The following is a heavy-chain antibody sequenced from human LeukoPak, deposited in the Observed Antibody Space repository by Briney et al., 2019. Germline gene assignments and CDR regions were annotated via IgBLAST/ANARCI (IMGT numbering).Heavy chain of an antibody. J-gene: IGHJ5*02. CDR1: GFTFSSYW. D-gene: IGHD2-15*01. V-gene: IGHV3-7*01. CDR2: INQDGSEK. Sequence: GGSLRLSCAASGFTFSSYWMSWVRQAPGRGLEWVANINQDGSEKYYVDSVKGRFTISRDNAKNSLYLQMNSLRAEDTAVYYCAREGCSGGSCYHNWFDPWGQGTLVTVSS. CDR3: AREGCSGGSCYHNWFDP.